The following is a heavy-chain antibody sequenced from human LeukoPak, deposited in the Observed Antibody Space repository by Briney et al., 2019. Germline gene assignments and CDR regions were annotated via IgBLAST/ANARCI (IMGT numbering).Heavy chain of an antibody. CDR3: ARDEGDGSYFDY. CDR1: GGSSSTYY. J-gene: IGHJ4*02. D-gene: IGHD2-15*01. CDR2: IYYSGST. Sequence: SETLSLTCTVSGGSSSTYYWSWIRQPPGKGLEWIGYIYYSGSTNYNPSLKSRVTISVDTSKNQFSLKLSSVTAADTAVYYCARDEGDGSYFDYWGQGTLVTVSS. V-gene: IGHV4-59*01.